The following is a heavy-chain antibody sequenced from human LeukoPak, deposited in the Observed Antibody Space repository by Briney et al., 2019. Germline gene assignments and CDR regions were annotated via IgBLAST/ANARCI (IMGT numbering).Heavy chain of an antibody. J-gene: IGHJ6*03. D-gene: IGHD3-3*01. V-gene: IGHV1-2*02. CDR3: ARAPYYDFWSGFYYYYYYMDV. Sequence: ASVKVSCKASGYTFTGYYMHWVRQAPGQGLEWIGWINPNSGGTNYAQKFQGRVTMTRDTSISTAYMELSRLRSDDTAVYYCARAPYYDFWSGFYYYYYYMDVWGKGTTVTVSS. CDR1: GYTFTGYY. CDR2: INPNSGGT.